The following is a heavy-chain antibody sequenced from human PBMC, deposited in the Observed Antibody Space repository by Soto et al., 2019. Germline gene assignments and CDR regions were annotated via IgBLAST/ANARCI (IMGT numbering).Heavy chain of an antibody. V-gene: IGHV5-10-1*04. D-gene: IGHD2-2*02. Sequence: GESLKISCKGSGYRFTSYWISWVRQMPGKGLEWMGRIDPTDSYTNYSPSFQGRATISVDRSISTAYLQWGSLKASDTALYYCARGHCSSTTCYKAGFDPWGQGTLVTVSS. J-gene: IGHJ5*02. CDR2: IDPTDSYT. CDR3: ARGHCSSTTCYKAGFDP. CDR1: GYRFTSYW.